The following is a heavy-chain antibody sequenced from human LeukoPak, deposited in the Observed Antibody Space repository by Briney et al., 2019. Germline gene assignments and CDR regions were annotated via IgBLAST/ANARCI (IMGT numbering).Heavy chain of an antibody. V-gene: IGHV1-8*01. CDR2: MNPNGGNT. Sequence: ASVKVSCEASGYTFTSYDINWVRQATGQGLEWMGWMNPNGGNTGYAQKFQGRVTMTRNTSISTAYMELSSLRSEDTAVYYCARTDYDILTGYFYYYYYGMDVWGQGTTVTVSS. CDR1: GYTFTSYD. D-gene: IGHD3-9*01. J-gene: IGHJ6*02. CDR3: ARTDYDILTGYFYYYYYGMDV.